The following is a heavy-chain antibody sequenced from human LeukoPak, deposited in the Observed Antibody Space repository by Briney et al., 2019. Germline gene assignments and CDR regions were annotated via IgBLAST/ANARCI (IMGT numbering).Heavy chain of an antibody. CDR3: ARNGGSYVFDY. CDR2: IYHTGNT. D-gene: IGHD1-26*01. Sequence: SETLSLTCTVSGYSISSGYYWGWIRQPPGKGLEWIGSIYHTGNTYYNPSLKSRVTISIDTSKNQFSLKLSSVTAADTAVYYCARNGGSYVFDYWGQGTLVTVSS. CDR1: GYSISSGYY. V-gene: IGHV4-38-2*02. J-gene: IGHJ4*02.